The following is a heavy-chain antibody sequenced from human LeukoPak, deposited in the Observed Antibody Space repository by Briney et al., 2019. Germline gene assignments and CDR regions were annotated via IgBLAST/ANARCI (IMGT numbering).Heavy chain of an antibody. J-gene: IGHJ6*02. CDR2: IKQDGSEK. CDR3: ARRIYCSGGSCYSGYYYGMDV. D-gene: IGHD2-15*01. CDR1: EFTFSSYW. V-gene: IGHV3-7*01. Sequence: QTGGSLRLSCAASEFTFSSYWMSWVRQAPGKGLEWVANIKQDGSEKYYVDSVKGRFTISRDNAKNSLYLQMNSLRAEDTAVYYCARRIYCSGGSCYSGYYYGMDVWGQGTTVTVSS.